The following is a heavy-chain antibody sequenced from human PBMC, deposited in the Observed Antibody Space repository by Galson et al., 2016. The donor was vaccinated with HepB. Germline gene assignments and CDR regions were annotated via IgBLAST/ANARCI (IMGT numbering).Heavy chain of an antibody. V-gene: IGHV3-21*01. J-gene: IGHJ4*02. CDR1: GFTFSSFG. Sequence: SLRLSCAASGFTFSSFGMNWVRQAPGKGLEWVSFVSGGSNYIYYADSVKGRFTISRDNAKNSLDLQMNSLRVEDTAVYYCTRDRYGKEDVNIYEDGHWGQGTLVTVSA. D-gene: IGHD5-24*01. CDR3: TRDRYGKEDVNIYEDGH. CDR2: VSGGSNYI.